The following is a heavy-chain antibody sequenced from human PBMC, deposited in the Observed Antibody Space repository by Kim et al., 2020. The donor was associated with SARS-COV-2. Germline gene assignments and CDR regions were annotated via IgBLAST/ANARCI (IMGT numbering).Heavy chain of an antibody. CDR2: IYHSGST. CDR1: GYSISSGYY. CDR3: ARVYDRRYYFDY. V-gene: IGHV4-38-2*02. Sequence: SETLSLTCTVSGYSISSGYYWGWIRQPPGKGLEWVGSIYHSGSTYYNPSLKSRVTISVDTSKNQFSLKLSSVTAADTAVYYCARVYDRRYYFDYWGQGTLVTVSS. J-gene: IGHJ4*02. D-gene: IGHD3-22*01.